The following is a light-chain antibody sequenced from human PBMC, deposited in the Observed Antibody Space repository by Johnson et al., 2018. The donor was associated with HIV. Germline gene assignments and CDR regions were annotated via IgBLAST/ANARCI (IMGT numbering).Light chain of an antibody. J-gene: IGLJ1*01. CDR3: GTWDSSLSAV. CDR2: DNN. Sequence: QAVLTQPPSVSAAPGQKVTISCSGSSSNIGNNYVSWYQQVPGTAPKLLIYDNNKLPSGIPDRFSGSKSGTSATLGITGLQTGDEADYYCGTWDSSLSAVFGTGTKVTVL. CDR1: SSNIGNNY. V-gene: IGLV1-51*01.